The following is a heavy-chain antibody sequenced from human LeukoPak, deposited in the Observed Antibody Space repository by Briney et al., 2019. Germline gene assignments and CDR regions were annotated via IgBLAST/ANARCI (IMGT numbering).Heavy chain of an antibody. CDR1: GFTFSSYA. V-gene: IGHV3-23*01. J-gene: IGHJ4*02. CDR2: ISGSGGST. D-gene: IGHD2-15*01. Sequence: PGGSLRLSCAASGFTFSSYAMSWVRQAPGKGLEWVSAISGSGGSTYYADSVKGRFTISRDNSKNTLYLQVNSLRAEDTAVYYCAKLGTRILFAFDYWGQGTLVTVSS. CDR3: AKLGTRILFAFDY.